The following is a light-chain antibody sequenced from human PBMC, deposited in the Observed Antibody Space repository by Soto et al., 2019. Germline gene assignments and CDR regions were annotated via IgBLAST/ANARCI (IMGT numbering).Light chain of an antibody. CDR1: SGHTKYA. CDR2: LNSDGSL. J-gene: IGLJ3*02. V-gene: IGLV4-69*01. Sequence: QLVLTQSSSVSASMGASVKLSCTLSSGHTKYAIAWHQQQPKRGPRFLMKLNSDGSLSKGDGIPDRFSGSSSGAERYLTISRLQSEDEADYYCQTWDSGPWVFGGGTKVTV. CDR3: QTWDSGPWV.